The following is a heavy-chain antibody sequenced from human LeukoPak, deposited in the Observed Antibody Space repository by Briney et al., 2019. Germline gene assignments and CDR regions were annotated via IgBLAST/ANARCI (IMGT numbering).Heavy chain of an antibody. CDR1: GFAFSSYD. D-gene: IGHD1-26*01. V-gene: IGHV3-30*03. J-gene: IGHJ4*02. Sequence: GRSLRLSCAASGFAFSSYDMHWVRQAPGKGLEWVAVISYDGSDKYYVDSVKGRFTISRDNSKNTLYLQMNSLKAEDAAVYYCARVLSGSDDNYFDYWGQGTLVTVSS. CDR3: ARVLSGSDDNYFDY. CDR2: ISYDGSDK.